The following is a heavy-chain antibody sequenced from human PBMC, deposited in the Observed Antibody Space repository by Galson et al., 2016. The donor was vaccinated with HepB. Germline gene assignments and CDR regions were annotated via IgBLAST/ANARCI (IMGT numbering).Heavy chain of an antibody. V-gene: IGHV3-21*01. CDR3: ARSNIILVPAAIRGVGMDV. CDR1: GFTFSNYS. Sequence: SLRLSCAASGFTFSNYSMNWVRQAPGKGLEWVSSISSSSSYIYYADSVKGRFTISRDNAKNSLYLQMNSLRADDTAVYYCARSNIILVPAAIRGVGMDVWGQGTTATVSS. CDR2: ISSSSSYI. J-gene: IGHJ6*02. D-gene: IGHD2-2*01.